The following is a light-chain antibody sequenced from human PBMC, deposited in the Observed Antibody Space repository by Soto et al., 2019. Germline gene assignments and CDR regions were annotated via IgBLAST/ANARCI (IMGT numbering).Light chain of an antibody. CDR3: QPYNNWPLT. CDR2: DTS. J-gene: IGKJ4*01. CDR1: QGIGDT. V-gene: IGKV3-15*01. Sequence: VRRQSPATLSVSKGECATLSCRASQGIGDTLAWYQHKPGQTPRLLIYDTSTRATGVPTRFSGSRSGAEFTLTINSLQSEDFAVYYCQPYNNWPLTFGGGTKVDIK.